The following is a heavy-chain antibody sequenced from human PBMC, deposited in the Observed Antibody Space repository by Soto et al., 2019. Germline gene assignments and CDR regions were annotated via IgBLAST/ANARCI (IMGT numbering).Heavy chain of an antibody. V-gene: IGHV3-11*01. CDR3: ARDLSSTTHRNAFDI. D-gene: IGHD2-2*01. Sequence: PGGSLRLSCAASGFTFSDYYMSWIRQAPGKGLEWVPYISSSGSTIYYADSVKGRFTISRDNAKNSLYLQMNSLRAEDTAVYYCARDLSSTTHRNAFDIWGQGTMVTVSS. CDR2: ISSSGSTI. CDR1: GFTFSDYY. J-gene: IGHJ3*02.